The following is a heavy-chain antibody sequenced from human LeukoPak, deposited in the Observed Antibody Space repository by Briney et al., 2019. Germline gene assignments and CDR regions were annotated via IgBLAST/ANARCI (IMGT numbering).Heavy chain of an antibody. D-gene: IGHD6-13*01. CDR2: IYYSGST. J-gene: IGHJ4*02. CDR3: ARHAPVIAAAGTVGPHLAY. V-gene: IGHV4-31*03. Sequence: SETLSLTCTVSGGSISSGGYYWSWLRQHPGKGLEWVGYIYYSGSTYYNPSRKSRVTISVDTSKNQFSLKLSSVTAADTAVYYCARHAPVIAAAGTVGPHLAYWGQGTLVTVSS. CDR1: GGSISSGGYY.